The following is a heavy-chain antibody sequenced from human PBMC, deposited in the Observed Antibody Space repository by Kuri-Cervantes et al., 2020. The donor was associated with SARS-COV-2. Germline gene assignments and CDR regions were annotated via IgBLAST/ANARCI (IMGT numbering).Heavy chain of an antibody. CDR3: ARVSGSGSNWAWYFDL. D-gene: IGHD1-26*01. CDR1: GGSISSYY. CDR2: IYNSGST. J-gene: IGHJ2*01. V-gene: IGHV4-59*01. Sequence: SETLSLTCTVSGGSISSYYWSWIRQPPGKGLEWIGYIYNSGSTNYNPSLKSRVTISVDTSKNQFSLKLSSVTAADTAVYHCARVSGSGSNWAWYFDLWGRGNLVTVSS.